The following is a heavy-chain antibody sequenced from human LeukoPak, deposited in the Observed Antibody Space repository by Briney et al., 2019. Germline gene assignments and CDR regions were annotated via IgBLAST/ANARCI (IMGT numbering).Heavy chain of an antibody. J-gene: IGHJ4*02. CDR1: GYTFTGHY. D-gene: IGHD6-19*01. CDR2: IHPNTGGT. CDR3: ARVVRYSGGPLTDLLPYYFDY. Sequence: ASVKVSCKASGYTFTGHYIHWVRQAPGQGLEWMGWIHPNTGGTKYAQKFQGRVTMTRDTSASTACMELSSLRSDDMAVYYCARVVRYSGGPLTDLLPYYFDYWGQGTLVTVSS. V-gene: IGHV1-2*02.